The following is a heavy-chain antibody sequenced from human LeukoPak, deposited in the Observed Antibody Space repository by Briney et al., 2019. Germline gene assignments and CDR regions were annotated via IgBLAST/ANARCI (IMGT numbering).Heavy chain of an antibody. CDR2: ISAYNGNT. CDR3: ARDGSILTGYPLYYYGMDV. J-gene: IGHJ6*02. CDR1: GYTFTSYG. V-gene: IGHV1-18*01. Sequence: ASVKVSCKASGYTFTSYGISWVRQAPGQGLEWMGRISAYNGNTNYAQKLQGRVTMTTDTSTSTAYMELRSLRSDDTAVYYCARDGSILTGYPLYYYGMDVWGQGTTVTVSS. D-gene: IGHD3-9*01.